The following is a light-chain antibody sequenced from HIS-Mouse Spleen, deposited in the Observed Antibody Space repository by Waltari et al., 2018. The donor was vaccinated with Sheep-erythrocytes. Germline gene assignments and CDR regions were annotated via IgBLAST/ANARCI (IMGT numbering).Light chain of an antibody. Sequence: QSALTQPPSASGSPGQSVTLPCPATSRDLGSSNYFSWYQQQPGKAPKLMIYEVSKRPSGVPDRFSGSKSGNTASLTVSGLQAEDEADYYCSSYAGSNNWVFGGGTKLTVL. J-gene: IGLJ3*02. CDR2: EVS. CDR3: SSYAGSNNWV. CDR1: SRDLGSSNY. V-gene: IGLV2-8*01.